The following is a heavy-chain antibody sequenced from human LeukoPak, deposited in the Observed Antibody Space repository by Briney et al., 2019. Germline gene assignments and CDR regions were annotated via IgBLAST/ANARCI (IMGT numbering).Heavy chain of an antibody. V-gene: IGHV3-48*03. Sequence: PGGSLRLSCAASGFTFSSYEMNWVRQAPGKGLEWVSYISSSGSTIYYADSVKGRFTISRDNAKNSLYLQMNSLRAEDTAVYYCARYYYDSSGYYGGYYYYMDVWGKGTTVTISS. CDR1: GFTFSSYE. CDR2: ISSSGSTI. CDR3: ARYYYDSSGYYGGYYYYMDV. J-gene: IGHJ6*03. D-gene: IGHD3-22*01.